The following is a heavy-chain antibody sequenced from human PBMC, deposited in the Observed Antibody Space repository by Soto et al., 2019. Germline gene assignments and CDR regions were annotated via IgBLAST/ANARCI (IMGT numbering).Heavy chain of an antibody. V-gene: IGHV4-39*01. D-gene: IGHD2-15*01. CDR3: ARNQPQRYCSGGTCRPAYGMDV. CDR2: IYYSGDT. Sequence: PSETLSLTCTVSGGSISSDSFYWAWIRQPPGKGLEWIGIIYYSGDTYYNPSLAGRLTMSVDTSNQFSLTLRSVTAADTARYYCARNQPQRYCSGGTCRPAYGMDVWGQGTTVTVSS. J-gene: IGHJ6*02. CDR1: GGSISSDSFY.